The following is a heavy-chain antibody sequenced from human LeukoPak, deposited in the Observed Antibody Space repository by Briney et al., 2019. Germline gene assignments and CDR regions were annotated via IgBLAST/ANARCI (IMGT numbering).Heavy chain of an antibody. Sequence: GGSLRLSCAASGFTFSRYYMSWVRQTPGKGLEWVSGVGVRGVKTFYADSVKGRSTISRDNAKSTLYLQMTNLGAEDTAVYYCVRGGFGHAMDVWGQGTTVTVSS. D-gene: IGHD3-10*01. V-gene: IGHV3-23*01. CDR3: VRGGFGHAMDV. CDR1: GFTFSRYY. J-gene: IGHJ6*02. CDR2: VGVRGVKT.